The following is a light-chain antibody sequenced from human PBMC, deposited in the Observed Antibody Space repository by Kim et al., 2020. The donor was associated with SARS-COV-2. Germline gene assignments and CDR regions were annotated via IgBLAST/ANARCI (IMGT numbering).Light chain of an antibody. CDR1: SGIIGGYNY. V-gene: IGLV2-8*01. J-gene: IGLJ2*01. Sequence: QSVAISCTATSGIIGGYNYVSWYQQQPGKAPEFMFYELDTQPSGFPNRFSGSKSGNPASLIVSGLQAEDEADYYCSSYAGSNNVLFGGGTQLTVL. CDR2: ELD. CDR3: SSYAGSNNVL.